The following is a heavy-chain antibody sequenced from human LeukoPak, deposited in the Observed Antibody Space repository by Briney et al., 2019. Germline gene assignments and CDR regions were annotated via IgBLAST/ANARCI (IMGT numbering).Heavy chain of an antibody. D-gene: IGHD4-17*01. CDR2: INPNSGGT. Sequence: GASVKVSCKASGYTFTGYYLHWVRQAPGQGLEWMGWINPNSGGTNYAQKFQGRVTMTRDTSITTAYMELNRLRSDDTAMYFCARDQRDYGTADYWGQGNLVTVSS. CDR1: GYTFTGYY. J-gene: IGHJ4*02. V-gene: IGHV1-2*02. CDR3: ARDQRDYGTADY.